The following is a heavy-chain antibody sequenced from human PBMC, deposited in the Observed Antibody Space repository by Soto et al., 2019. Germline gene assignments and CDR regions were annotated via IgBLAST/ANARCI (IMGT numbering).Heavy chain of an antibody. Sequence: SETLSLTCAVSGGSIISGGYSWSWIRQPPGKGLEWIGYIYHSGSTYYNPSLKSRVTISVDRSKNQFSLKLSSVTAADTAVYYCARAMTTVTTIDYWGQGTLVTVSS. CDR3: ARAMTTVTTIDY. D-gene: IGHD4-17*01. J-gene: IGHJ4*02. CDR2: IYHSGST. CDR1: GGSIISGGYS. V-gene: IGHV4-30-2*01.